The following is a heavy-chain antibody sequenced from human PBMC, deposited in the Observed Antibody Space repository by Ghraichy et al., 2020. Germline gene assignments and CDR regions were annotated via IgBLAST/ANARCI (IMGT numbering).Heavy chain of an antibody. CDR1: GGSISSYY. Sequence: SETLSLTCTVSGGSISSYYWSWIRQPPGKGLEWIGYIYYSGSTNYNPSLKSRVTISVDTSKNQFSLKLSSVTAADTAVYYCARDFGAVAGSDGMDVWGQGTTVTVSS. D-gene: IGHD6-19*01. CDR2: IYYSGST. J-gene: IGHJ6*02. CDR3: ARDFGAVAGSDGMDV. V-gene: IGHV4-59*01.